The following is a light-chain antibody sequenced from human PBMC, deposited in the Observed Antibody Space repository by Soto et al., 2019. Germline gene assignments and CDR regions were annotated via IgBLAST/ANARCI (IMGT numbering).Light chain of an antibody. CDR3: QHYGRSPPSWT. V-gene: IGKV3-20*01. J-gene: IGKJ1*01. CDR2: DAS. Sequence: EIVLTQSPGTLSLSPGERATLSCRASQSVSSNYLAWYQQKPGQPPRLLISDASSRATGIPDRFSGSGSGTDFTLTISGLEPEDVAVYYCQHYGRSPPSWTFGQGTKVEIK. CDR1: QSVSSNY.